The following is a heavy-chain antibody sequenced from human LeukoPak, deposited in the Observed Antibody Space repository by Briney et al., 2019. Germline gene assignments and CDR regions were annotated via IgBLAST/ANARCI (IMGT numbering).Heavy chain of an antibody. Sequence: ASVKVSCKASGYTFSGYYMHWVRQAPGQGLEWMGWINAGNGNTKYSQEFQGRVTITRDTSASTAYMELSSLRSEDMAVYYCARGDTAMVHDYWGQGTLVTVSS. J-gene: IGHJ4*02. D-gene: IGHD5-18*01. V-gene: IGHV1-3*03. CDR1: GYTFSGYY. CDR3: ARGDTAMVHDY. CDR2: INAGNGNT.